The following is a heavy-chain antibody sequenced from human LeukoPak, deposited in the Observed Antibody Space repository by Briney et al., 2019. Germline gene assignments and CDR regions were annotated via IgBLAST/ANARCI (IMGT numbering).Heavy chain of an antibody. CDR1: GFTFSTYA. CDR3: AKGAMTRFFDY. D-gene: IGHD2-2*01. J-gene: IGHJ4*02. CDR2: IGAGGDST. V-gene: IGHV3-23*01. Sequence: PGGSLRLSCAASGFTFSTYAMSWVRQAPGTGLEWVSAIGAGGDSTLYADSVKGRFTISRDNSKNTLYLQMNSLRAEDTAVYYCAKGAMTRFFDYWGQGSLVTVSS.